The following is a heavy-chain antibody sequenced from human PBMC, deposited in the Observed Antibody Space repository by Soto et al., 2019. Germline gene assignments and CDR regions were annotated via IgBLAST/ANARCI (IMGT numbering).Heavy chain of an antibody. D-gene: IGHD3-22*01. V-gene: IGHV4-31*03. J-gene: IGHJ5*02. CDR1: GGSISDGYY. CDR3: ARRDRSGYSYWLDT. Sequence: QVQLQESGPGLVKPSQTLSLTCTVSGGSISDGYYGSCIRQHPGMGLEWIGSISYSGSTSYIPYLQSRLTLSVDRSKSQFSLNLSSVTDADTAVYYCARRDRSGYSYWLDTCGQGTLVTVSS. CDR2: ISYSGST.